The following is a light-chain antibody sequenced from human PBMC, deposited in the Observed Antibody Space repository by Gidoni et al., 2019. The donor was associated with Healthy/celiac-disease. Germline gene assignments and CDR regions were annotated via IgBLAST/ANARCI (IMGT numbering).Light chain of an antibody. V-gene: IGKV1-9*01. Sequence: QLPQSPSSLSASVGDRVTITCRASQGVSSYLAWYQQKPGKAPKLLIYAASTLQSGVPSRFIGSGSGTEFTLTIISLQPEDFATYYCQQLNSYPHTFGGGTKVEIK. CDR3: QQLNSYPHT. J-gene: IGKJ4*01. CDR1: QGVSSY. CDR2: AAS.